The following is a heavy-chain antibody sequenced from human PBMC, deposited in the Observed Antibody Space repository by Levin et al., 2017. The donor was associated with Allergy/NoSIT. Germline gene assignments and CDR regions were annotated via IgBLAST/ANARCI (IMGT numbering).Heavy chain of an antibody. CDR3: ARDPEIAGAWWFDP. Sequence: GGSLRLSCAASGFTFSSYEMNWVRQAPGKGLEWVSYISSSGSTIYYADSVKGRFTISRDNAKNSLYLQMNSLRAEDTAVYYCARDPEIAGAWWFDPWGQGTLVTVSS. V-gene: IGHV3-48*03. CDR1: GFTFSSYE. CDR2: ISSSGSTI. J-gene: IGHJ5*02. D-gene: IGHD6-13*01.